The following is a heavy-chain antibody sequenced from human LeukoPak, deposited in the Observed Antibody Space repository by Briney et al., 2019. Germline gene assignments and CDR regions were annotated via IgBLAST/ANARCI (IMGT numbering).Heavy chain of an antibody. Sequence: ASVKVSCKASGYTFSAYCMHWVRQAPGQGLEWMGWINPNSGGTNYAQKFQGRVTMTRDTSISTAYMELSRLRSDDTAVYYCARTPATSSYYYYYYMDVWGKGTTVTVSS. CDR3: ARTPATSSYYYYYYMDV. D-gene: IGHD1-26*01. J-gene: IGHJ6*03. V-gene: IGHV1-2*02. CDR2: INPNSGGT. CDR1: GYTFSAYC.